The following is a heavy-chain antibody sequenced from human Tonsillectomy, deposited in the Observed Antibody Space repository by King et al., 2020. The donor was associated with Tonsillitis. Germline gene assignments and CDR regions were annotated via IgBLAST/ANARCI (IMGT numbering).Heavy chain of an antibody. J-gene: IGHJ4*02. CDR2: SYYSGTP. D-gene: IGHD1-1*01. CDR3: ARVNNWNPHYYFDY. V-gene: IGHV4-59*01. CDR1: GGSITSYY. Sequence: QLQESGPGLVKPSETLSLTCTVSGGSITSYYWSWIRQPPGKRLEWIGYSYYSGTPNSNPSLKSRVTISVDTSNNQFSLRLSYVTAADTAVYYCARVNNWNPHYYFDYWGQGTLVTVSS.